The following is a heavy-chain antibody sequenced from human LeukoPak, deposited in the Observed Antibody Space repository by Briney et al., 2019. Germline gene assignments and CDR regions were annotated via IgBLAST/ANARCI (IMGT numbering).Heavy chain of an antibody. J-gene: IGHJ6*03. V-gene: IGHV1-2*02. Sequence: ASVKVSCKASGYTFTGYYVHWVRQAPGQGLEWMGWINPNSGGTNYAQKFQGRVTMTGDTSISTAYMELRRLRSDDTAVYYCARGWGRDYYYYYMDVWGKGTTVTVSS. CDR1: GYTFTGYY. CDR3: ARGWGRDYYYYYMDV. D-gene: IGHD2-21*02. CDR2: INPNSGGT.